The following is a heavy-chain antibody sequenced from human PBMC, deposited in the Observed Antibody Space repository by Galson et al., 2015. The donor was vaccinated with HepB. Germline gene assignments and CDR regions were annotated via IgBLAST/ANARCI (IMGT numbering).Heavy chain of an antibody. CDR3: ARGRAARKYQLLLYYNGMDV. D-gene: IGHD2-2*01. V-gene: IGHV1-8*01. J-gene: IGHJ6*02. CDR1: GYTFTNYD. CDR2: MNPNSGDT. Sequence: SVKVSCKASGYTFTNYDVNWVRQVTGQGLEWMRWMNPNSGDTSYAQKFQGRANMTRDTSINTAYLELSSLKSEDTAVYYCARGRAARKYQLLLYYNGMDVWGPGTTVTVSS.